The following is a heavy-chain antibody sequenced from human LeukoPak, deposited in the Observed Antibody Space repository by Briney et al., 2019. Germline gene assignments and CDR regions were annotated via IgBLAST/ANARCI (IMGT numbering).Heavy chain of an antibody. D-gene: IGHD7-27*01. CDR1: GGSISSGGYY. J-gene: IGHJ4*02. CDR2: IYYSGST. V-gene: IGHV4-31*03. Sequence: SETLSLTCTVSGGSISSGGYYWSWIRQHPGKGLEWIGYIYYSGSTYYNPSLKSRVTISVDTSKNQFPLKLSSVTAADTAVYYCARVTGEGVTDYWGQGTLVTVSS. CDR3: ARVTGEGVTDY.